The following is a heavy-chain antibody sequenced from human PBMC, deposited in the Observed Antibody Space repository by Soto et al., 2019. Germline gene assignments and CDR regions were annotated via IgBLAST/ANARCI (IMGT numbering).Heavy chain of an antibody. Sequence: ASVKVSCKASGYTFTSYGISWLRQAPVQGLEWMGWISAYNGNTNYAQKLQGRVTMTTDTSTSTAYMELRSLRSDDTAVYYCARDAKRYCSGGSCSYFDYWGQGTLVTVSS. CDR3: ARDAKRYCSGGSCSYFDY. CDR1: GYTFTSYG. J-gene: IGHJ4*02. V-gene: IGHV1-18*04. CDR2: ISAYNGNT. D-gene: IGHD2-15*01.